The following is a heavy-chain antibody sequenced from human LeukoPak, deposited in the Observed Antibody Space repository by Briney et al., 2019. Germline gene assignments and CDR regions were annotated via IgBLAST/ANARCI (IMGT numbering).Heavy chain of an antibody. CDR1: GFTFSSYS. J-gene: IGHJ6*02. Sequence: GGSLRLSCAASGFTFSSYSMNWVRQARGKGLEWVSSISSSSSYIYYTDSVKGRFTISRDNAKNSLYLQMNSLRAEDTAVYYCAREPTMIVVLDVWGQGTTVTVSS. V-gene: IGHV3-21*01. D-gene: IGHD3-22*01. CDR3: AREPTMIVVLDV. CDR2: ISSSSSYI.